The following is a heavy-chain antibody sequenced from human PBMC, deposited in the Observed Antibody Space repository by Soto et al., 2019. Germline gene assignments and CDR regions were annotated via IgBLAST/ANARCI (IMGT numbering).Heavy chain of an antibody. CDR1: GFTVSNAW. CDR3: TRYSYGASEY. CDR2: IKSKTDGGTT. J-gene: IGHJ4*02. D-gene: IGHD5-18*01. Sequence: EVQLVESGGGLVKPGGSLRLSCAASGFTVSNAWMSWVRQAPGKGLEWVGRIKSKTDGGTTEYDAPVKGRFTISRDDSKHTLYLQMNSLKTEDTAVYYCTRYSYGASEYWGQGTLVTVSS. V-gene: IGHV3-15*01.